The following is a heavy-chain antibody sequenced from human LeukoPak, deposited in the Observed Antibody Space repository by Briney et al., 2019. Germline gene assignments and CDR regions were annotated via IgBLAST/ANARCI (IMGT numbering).Heavy chain of an antibody. CDR3: ARDREWELQSSRYFDY. CDR1: GGSFNSGNYY. D-gene: IGHD1-26*01. Sequence: SETLSLTCTVSGGSFNSGNYYWSWIRQPPGKGLEWIGYIYYSGSTYYYNPSLESRVTISLDTSKNQFSLKLNSLTAADTAVYYCARDREWELQSSRYFDYWGQGTPVTVSS. V-gene: IGHV4-61*01. J-gene: IGHJ4*02. CDR2: IYYSGSTY.